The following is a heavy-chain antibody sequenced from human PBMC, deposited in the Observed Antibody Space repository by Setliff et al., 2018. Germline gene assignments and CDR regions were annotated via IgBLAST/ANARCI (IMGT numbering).Heavy chain of an antibody. D-gene: IGHD3-3*01. J-gene: IGHJ4*02. CDR2: VPYDGSNQ. CDR1: GFTFSSYG. Sequence: GGSLRLSCVASGFTFSSYGMHWVRQAPGRGLEWVGYVPYDGSNQFYPDSLKGRFTISRDNSKNTVYLQMNSLTAEDTAMYYCATLSKDLNYWGQGTLVTVSS. V-gene: IGHV3-30*02. CDR3: ATLSKDLNY.